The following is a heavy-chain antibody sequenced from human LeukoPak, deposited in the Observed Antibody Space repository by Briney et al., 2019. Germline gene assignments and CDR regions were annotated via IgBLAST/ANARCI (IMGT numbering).Heavy chain of an antibody. CDR1: GFTFSSYA. D-gene: IGHD2-2*01. J-gene: IGHJ4*02. CDR2: INGGGVNT. V-gene: IGHV3-23*01. Sequence: WGSLTLSCAASGFTFSSYAMSWVRQAPGKGLEWVSTINGGGVNTHYADSVGGRFTISRDNSKNTLFLQMNSLRAEDTAVYYCARRVVVPAAPYYFDYWGQGTLVTVSS. CDR3: ARRVVVPAAPYYFDY.